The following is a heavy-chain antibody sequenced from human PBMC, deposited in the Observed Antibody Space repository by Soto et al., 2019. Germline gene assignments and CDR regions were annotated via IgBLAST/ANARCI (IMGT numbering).Heavy chain of an antibody. Sequence: QVQLVQSGAEVKKPGASVKVSCKASGYTFTSYGISWVRQAPGQGLEWMGWISGYNGNTNYAQKFQGRVTMTTDTSTSTAYMDLRSLRSDDTAVYYCARDGNGRQLALFIDDWGQGTLVTVSS. CDR1: GYTFTSYG. J-gene: IGHJ4*02. V-gene: IGHV1-18*01. D-gene: IGHD6-13*01. CDR3: ARDGNGRQLALFIDD. CDR2: ISGYNGNT.